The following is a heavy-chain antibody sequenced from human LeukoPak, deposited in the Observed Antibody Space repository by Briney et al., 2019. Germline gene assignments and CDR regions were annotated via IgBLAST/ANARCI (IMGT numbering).Heavy chain of an antibody. CDR3: ARVDGDLEGNNWFDP. D-gene: IGHD4-17*01. J-gene: IGHJ5*02. CDR2: INPNSGGT. V-gene: IGHV1-2*02. CDR1: GYTFTGYY. Sequence: ASVKVSCKASGYTFTGYYMHWVRQAPGQGLEWMGWINPNSGGTNYAQKFQGRVTMTRDTSISTAYMELSRLRSDDTAVYYCARVDGDLEGNNWFDPWGQGTLVTVSS.